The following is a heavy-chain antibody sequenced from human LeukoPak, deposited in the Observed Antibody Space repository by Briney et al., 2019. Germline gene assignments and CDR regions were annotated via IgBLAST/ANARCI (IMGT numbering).Heavy chain of an antibody. CDR2: IYYSGST. V-gene: IGHV4-59*01. D-gene: IGHD3-3*01. J-gene: IGHJ4*02. CDR3: ARVTGSGYTMYYFDY. Sequence: SETLSLTCTVSGGSISSYYWSWIRQPPGKGLEWIGYIYYSGSTIYNPSLKSRVTISVDTSKNQFSLKLSSVTAADTAVYYCARVTGSGYTMYYFDYWGQGTLVTVSS. CDR1: GGSISSYY.